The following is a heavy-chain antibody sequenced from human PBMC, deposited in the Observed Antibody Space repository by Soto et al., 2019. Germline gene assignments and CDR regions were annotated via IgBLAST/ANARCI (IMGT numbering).Heavy chain of an antibody. J-gene: IGHJ6*02. CDR3: AREVKYYYDSSGYSYYYYYGMDV. CDR2: INHSGST. V-gene: IGHV4-34*01. CDR1: GGSFSGYY. D-gene: IGHD3-22*01. Sequence: QVQLQQWGAGLLKPSETLSLTCAVYGGSFSGYYWSWIRQPPGKGLEWSGEINHSGSTNYNPSLKSRVTISVDTSKNQFSLKLSSVTAADTAVYYCAREVKYYYDSSGYSYYYYYGMDVWGQGTTVTVSS.